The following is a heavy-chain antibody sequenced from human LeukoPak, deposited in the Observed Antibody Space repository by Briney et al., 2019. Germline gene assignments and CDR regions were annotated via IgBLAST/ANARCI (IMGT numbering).Heavy chain of an antibody. Sequence: GGSLRLSCAASGFTFSSYAMHWVRQAPGKGLEGVAVISYDGSNKYYADCLRGRFTISRDNYKNTLYLQMNSLRAEDTAVYYCAKDLAAVALDYWGQGTLVTVSS. D-gene: IGHD6-19*01. CDR1: GFTFSSYA. CDR3: AKDLAAVALDY. J-gene: IGHJ4*02. CDR2: ISYDGSNK. V-gene: IGHV3-30*04.